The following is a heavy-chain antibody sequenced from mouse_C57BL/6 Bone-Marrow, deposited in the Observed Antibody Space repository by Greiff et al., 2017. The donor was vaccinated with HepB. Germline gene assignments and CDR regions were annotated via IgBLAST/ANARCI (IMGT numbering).Heavy chain of an antibody. Sequence: EVKLMESGGGLVQSGRSLRLSCATSGFTFSDFYMEWVRQAPGKGLEWIAASRNKANDYTTEYSASVKGRFIVSRDTSQSILYLQMNALRAEDTAIYYCAREGRRNAMDYWGQGTSATVSS. CDR2: SRNKANDYTT. V-gene: IGHV7-1*01. CDR3: AREGRRNAMDY. J-gene: IGHJ4*01. CDR1: GFTFSDFY.